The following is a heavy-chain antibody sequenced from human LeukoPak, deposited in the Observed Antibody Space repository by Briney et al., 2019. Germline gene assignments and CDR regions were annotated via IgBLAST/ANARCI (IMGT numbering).Heavy chain of an antibody. V-gene: IGHV4-39*07. D-gene: IGHD3-3*01. CDR1: GGSISSSSYY. CDR2: IYYSGST. Sequence: SETLSLTCTVSGGSISSSSYYWGWIRQPPGKGLEWIGSIYYSGSTYYNPSLKSRVTISVDTSKNQFSLKLSSVTAADTAVYYCASGRSGYFVYWGQGTLVTVSS. J-gene: IGHJ4*02. CDR3: ASGRSGYFVY.